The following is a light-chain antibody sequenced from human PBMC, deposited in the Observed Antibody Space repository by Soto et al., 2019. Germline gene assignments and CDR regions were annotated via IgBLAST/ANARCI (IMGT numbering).Light chain of an antibody. J-gene: IGKJ1*01. CDR2: DAS. CDR1: QSITTW. V-gene: IGKV1-5*01. CDR3: QQYNDYWT. Sequence: DIQMTQSPSTLSASVGGRVTITCRASQSITTWLAWYKQKPAKAPKLLIYDASSLESGVPSRFSGSGSGTEFTLTISSLQPEEFATYDCQQYNDYWTFGQGTKVDIK.